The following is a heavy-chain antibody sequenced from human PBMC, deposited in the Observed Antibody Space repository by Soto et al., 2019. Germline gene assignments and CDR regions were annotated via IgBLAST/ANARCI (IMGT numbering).Heavy chain of an antibody. V-gene: IGHV4-31*03. CDR3: ARTTMITCYFDY. Sequence: QVQLQESGPGLVKPSQTLSLTCTVSGGSMTSGAYYWSWIRQQPGKGLEWIGYIHHSGSPYYNPSLKSRVTTTVDTSKNQFSLKLRAVTAADTAVYYCARTTMITCYFDYWGQGTLVTVSS. CDR2: IHHSGSP. D-gene: IGHD3-22*01. CDR1: GGSMTSGAYY. J-gene: IGHJ4*02.